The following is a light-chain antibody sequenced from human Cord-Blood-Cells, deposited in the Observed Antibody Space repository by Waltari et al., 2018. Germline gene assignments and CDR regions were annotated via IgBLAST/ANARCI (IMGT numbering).Light chain of an antibody. CDR1: TGAVTSGPY. CDR3: LLSYSGARLVV. J-gene: IGLJ2*01. CDR2: DTS. V-gene: IGLV7-46*01. Sequence: QAVVTQEPSLTVSPGVTVTLTGPSSTGAVTSGPYPYWFQQKPGQAPRTLIYDTSNKHSWTPARFSGSLLGGKAALTLSGAQPEDEAEYYCLLSYSGARLVVFGGGTKLTVL.